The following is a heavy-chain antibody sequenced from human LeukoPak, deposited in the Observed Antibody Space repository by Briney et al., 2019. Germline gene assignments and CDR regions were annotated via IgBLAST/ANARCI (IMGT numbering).Heavy chain of an antibody. J-gene: IGHJ4*02. CDR1: GFTFDDYG. Sequence: PGGSLRLSCAASGFTFDDYGMSWVRQAPGKGLEWVSGINWNGGSTGYADSVKGRFTISRDNSKNTLYLQMNSLRAEDTAVYYCAKGGRLRLHPFDYWGQGTLVTVSS. CDR2: INWNGGST. CDR3: AKGGRLRLHPFDY. D-gene: IGHD3-16*01. V-gene: IGHV3-20*04.